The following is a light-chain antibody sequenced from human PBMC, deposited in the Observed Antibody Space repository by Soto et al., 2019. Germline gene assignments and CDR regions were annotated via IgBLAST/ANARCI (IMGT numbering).Light chain of an antibody. Sequence: QSVLTQPASVSGSPGQSITISCTGTSRDIGGYKYVSWYQQHPGKAPKLMIFEVSNRPSGISDRFSGSKSGNTASLTISGLQAEDEADYYCFSYTNTNTPVVFGGGTKVTVL. V-gene: IGLV2-14*01. J-gene: IGLJ2*01. CDR1: SRDIGGYKY. CDR2: EVS. CDR3: FSYTNTNTPVV.